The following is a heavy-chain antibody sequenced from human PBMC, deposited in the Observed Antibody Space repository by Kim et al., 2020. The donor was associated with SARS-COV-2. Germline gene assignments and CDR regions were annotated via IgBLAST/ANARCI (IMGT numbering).Heavy chain of an antibody. D-gene: IGHD3-3*01. V-gene: IGHV4-34*01. Sequence: SETLSLTCAVYGGSFSGYYWSWIRQPPGKGLEWIGEINHSGSTNYNPSLKSRVTISVDTSKNQFSLKLSSVTAADTAVYYCARGRLRFLEWLRGGEMDVWGKGTTVTVSS. CDR1: GGSFSGYY. J-gene: IGHJ6*04. CDR2: INHSGST. CDR3: ARGRLRFLEWLRGGEMDV.